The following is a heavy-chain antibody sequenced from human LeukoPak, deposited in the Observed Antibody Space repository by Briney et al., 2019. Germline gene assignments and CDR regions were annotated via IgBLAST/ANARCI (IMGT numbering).Heavy chain of an antibody. D-gene: IGHD2-2*01. J-gene: IGHJ4*02. CDR2: ISGSGGST. Sequence: GGSLRLSCAASGFTFSSYAMSWVRQAPGKGLEWVSAISGSGGSTYHADSVKGRFTISRDNSENTLYLKMNSLRAEDAAVYYCAKGPWAVPAAMGYFDSWGQGTLVTVSS. CDR1: GFTFSSYA. CDR3: AKGPWAVPAAMGYFDS. V-gene: IGHV3-23*01.